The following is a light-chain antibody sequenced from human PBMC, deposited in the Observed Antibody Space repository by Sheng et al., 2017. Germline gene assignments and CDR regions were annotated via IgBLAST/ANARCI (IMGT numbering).Light chain of an antibody. CDR1: QGISSY. CDR3: QQYYSYPQT. CDR2: AAS. V-gene: IGKV1-8*01. J-gene: IGKJ3*01. Sequence: AIRMTQSPSSFSASTGDRVTITCRASQGISSYLAWYQQKPGKAPKLLIYAASTLQSRVPSRFSGSGSGTDFTLTISCLQSEDFATYYCQQYYSYPQTFGPGTK.